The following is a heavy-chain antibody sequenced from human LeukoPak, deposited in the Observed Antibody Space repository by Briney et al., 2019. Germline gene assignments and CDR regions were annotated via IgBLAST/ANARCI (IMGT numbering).Heavy chain of an antibody. V-gene: IGHV1-18*01. CDR1: GYTFTSYG. J-gene: IGHJ4*02. Sequence: GASVKVSCKASGYTFTSYGISWVRQAPGQGLEWMGWISAYNGNTNYAQKLQGRVTMITDTSTSTAYMELRSLRSDDTAVYYCARPPSGSYGPELFDYWGQGTLVTVSS. CDR2: ISAYNGNT. CDR3: ARPPSGSYGPELFDY. D-gene: IGHD1-26*01.